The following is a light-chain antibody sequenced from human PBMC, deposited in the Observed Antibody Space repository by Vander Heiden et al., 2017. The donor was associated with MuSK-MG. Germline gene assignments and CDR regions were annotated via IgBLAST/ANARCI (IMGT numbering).Light chain of an antibody. CDR2: AAS. CDR1: QSVTGDY. CDR3: QQYGDSPRT. V-gene: IGKV3-20*01. Sequence: EAVLTQSPGTLSLSPGETATLPGRASQSVTGDYLAWFQQRPGQAPRLLIYAASRRPAGTPGRFIGSGSGTDFTLTVSSLEPEDFAVYYCQQYGDSPRTFGPGTKVKIK. J-gene: IGKJ1*01.